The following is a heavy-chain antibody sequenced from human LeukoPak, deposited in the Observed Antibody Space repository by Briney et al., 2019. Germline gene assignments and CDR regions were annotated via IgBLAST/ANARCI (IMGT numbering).Heavy chain of an antibody. Sequence: GXSLRLSCAASGFTFSSYAMSWVRQAPGKGLEWVSAISGSGGSTYYAGSVKGRFTISRDNSKNTLYLQMNSLRAEDTAVYYCAKALLRYFDWFKRGMDVWGQGTTVTVXS. CDR2: ISGSGGST. V-gene: IGHV3-23*01. CDR3: AKALLRYFDWFKRGMDV. CDR1: GFTFSSYA. J-gene: IGHJ6*02. D-gene: IGHD3-9*01.